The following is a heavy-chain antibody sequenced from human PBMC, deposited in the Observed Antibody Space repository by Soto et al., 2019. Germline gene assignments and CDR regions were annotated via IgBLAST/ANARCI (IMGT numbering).Heavy chain of an antibody. V-gene: IGHV3-74*01. CDR2: IDHDGPT. CDR3: VRDSHGDY. CDR1: GFIFSNYW. J-gene: IGHJ4*02. Sequence: EVQLVESGGGLVQPGGSLRLSCAGSGFIFSNYWMHWVRQAPGKGLEWVARIDHDGPTDYADSVRGRFTISRDNAENTLYLQKNSLRPEDTAVYYCVRDSHGDYWGQGTLVTVSS.